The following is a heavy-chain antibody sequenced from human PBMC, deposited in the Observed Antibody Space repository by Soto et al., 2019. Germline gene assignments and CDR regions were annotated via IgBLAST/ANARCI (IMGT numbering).Heavy chain of an antibody. Sequence: EVQLVESGGGLVQPGGSLKLSCAASGFTFSGSAVHWVRQTSGRGLEWVGRIRSKTNSYATEYAASVSGRFTFSRDDSKNTVYLQMDSPKPEDTAIYFCTTGPSSNTWSQSITPPDYWGQGSLVSVSS. J-gene: IGHJ4*02. CDR3: TTGPSSNTWSQSITPPDY. D-gene: IGHD6-13*01. V-gene: IGHV3-73*02. CDR1: GFTFSGSA. CDR2: IRSKTNSYAT.